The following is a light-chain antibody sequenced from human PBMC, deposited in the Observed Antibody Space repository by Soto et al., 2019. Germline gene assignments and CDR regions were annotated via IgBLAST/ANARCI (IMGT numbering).Light chain of an antibody. CDR3: QQTYTLPRT. CDR2: TTS. V-gene: IGKV1-39*01. J-gene: IGKJ1*01. Sequence: DIQMTQSPSSLSASVGDRVTIACRASQTVSKFVNWYQQKPGKVPTLLIFTTSTLHSGVPSRFSGSGSGTEFTLTINGLQPEDFATYYCQQTYTLPRTFAQGT. CDR1: QTVSKF.